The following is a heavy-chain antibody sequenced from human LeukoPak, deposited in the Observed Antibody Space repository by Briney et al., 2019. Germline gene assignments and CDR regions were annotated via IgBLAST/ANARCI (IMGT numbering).Heavy chain of an antibody. V-gene: IGHV3-48*01. CDR2: ITTSDSTI. CDR3: ARVADSSGFYEAFDY. CDR1: GFTFSTYR. Sequence: PGGSLRLSCAASGFTFSTYRMNWVRQAPGKGLEWVSYITTSDSTIYYADSVRGRFTISRDNVKNLLYLEMNSLRAEDTAVYYCARVADSSGFYEAFDYWGQGTLATVSS. J-gene: IGHJ4*02. D-gene: IGHD3-22*01.